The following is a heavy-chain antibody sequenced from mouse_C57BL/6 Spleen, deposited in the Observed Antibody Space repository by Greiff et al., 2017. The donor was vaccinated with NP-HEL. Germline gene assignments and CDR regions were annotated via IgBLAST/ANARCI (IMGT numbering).Heavy chain of an antibody. V-gene: IGHV1-69*01. CDR2: IDPSDSYT. J-gene: IGHJ1*03. CDR1: GYTFTSYW. Sequence: QVQLQQPGAELVMPGASVKLSCKASGYTFTSYWMHWVKQRPGQGLEWIGEIDPSDSYTNYNQKFKGKSTLTVDKSSSTAYMQLSSLTSEDSAVYYCARHYYGSSGLYFDVWGTGTTVTVSS. CDR3: ARHYYGSSGLYFDV. D-gene: IGHD1-1*01.